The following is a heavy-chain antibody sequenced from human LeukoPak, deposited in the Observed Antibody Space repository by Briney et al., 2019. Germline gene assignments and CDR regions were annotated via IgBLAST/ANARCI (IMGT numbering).Heavy chain of an antibody. CDR1: GFSFSSYG. Sequence: GRSLRLSCAASGFSFSSYGMHWVRQAPGKGLEWVAVIWYDGSNKYFADSVKGRFTISRDNSKNTLYLQMNSLRAEDTAVYYCARDNPFLSIMFDYWGQGTLVTVSS. J-gene: IGHJ4*02. V-gene: IGHV3-33*01. CDR2: IWYDGSNK. CDR3: ARDNPFLSIMFDY.